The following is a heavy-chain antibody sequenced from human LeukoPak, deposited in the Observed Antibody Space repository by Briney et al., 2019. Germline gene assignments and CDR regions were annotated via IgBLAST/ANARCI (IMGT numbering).Heavy chain of an antibody. CDR3: ARRREGVSWFDP. Sequence: PSETLSLTCAVYGGSFSGYYWSWIRQPPGKGLEWIGEINHSGSTNYNPSLKSRVTISVDTSKNQFSLKLTSVTAADTAVYYCARRREGVSWFDPWGQGTLVTVSS. V-gene: IGHV4-34*01. CDR2: INHSGST. CDR1: GGSFSGYY. J-gene: IGHJ5*02. D-gene: IGHD1-26*01.